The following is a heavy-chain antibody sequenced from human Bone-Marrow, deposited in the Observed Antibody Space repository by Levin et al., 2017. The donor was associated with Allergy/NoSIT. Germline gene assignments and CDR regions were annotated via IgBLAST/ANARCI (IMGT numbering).Heavy chain of an antibody. V-gene: IGHV3-48*02. CDR1: GFTFSSYS. J-gene: IGHJ6*02. CDR3: ARDRYIGSSWYGAVYYYYYGMDV. D-gene: IGHD6-13*01. CDR2: ISSSSSTI. Sequence: GGSLRLSCAASGFTFSSYSMNWVRQAPGKGLEWVSYISSSSSTIYYADSVKGRFTISRDNAKNSLYLQMNSLRDEDTAVYYCARDRYIGSSWYGAVYYYYYGMDVWGQGTTVTVSS.